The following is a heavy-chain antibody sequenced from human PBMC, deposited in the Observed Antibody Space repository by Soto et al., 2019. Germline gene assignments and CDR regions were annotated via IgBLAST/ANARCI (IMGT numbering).Heavy chain of an antibody. D-gene: IGHD6-13*01. CDR3: TRDASRDSSARGWFDP. Sequence: GGSLRLSFAASGFPFRSFTMNWVPQAPGKGLEWVSTISSNSAYVSYTDALRGRFTNSRDNAKNSLHLQRDSLRAEDSAVYYCTRDASRDSSARGWFDPWGPGTLVTVSS. CDR2: ISSNSAYV. J-gene: IGHJ5*02. CDR1: GFPFRSFT. V-gene: IGHV3-21*01.